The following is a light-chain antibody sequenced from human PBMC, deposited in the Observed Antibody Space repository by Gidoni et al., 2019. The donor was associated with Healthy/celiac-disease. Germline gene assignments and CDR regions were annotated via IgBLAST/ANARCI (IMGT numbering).Light chain of an antibody. CDR3: QQYGSSRLT. CDR2: GAS. V-gene: IGKV3-20*01. CDR1: QRVSSSY. J-gene: IGKJ4*01. Sequence: ETVLTQSPGTLSLSPGERATLPCRASQRVSSSYLAWYQQKPGQAPRLLIYGASSRATGIPDRFSGSGSGTDFTLTISRPEPEDFAVYYCQQYGSSRLTFGGGTKVEIK.